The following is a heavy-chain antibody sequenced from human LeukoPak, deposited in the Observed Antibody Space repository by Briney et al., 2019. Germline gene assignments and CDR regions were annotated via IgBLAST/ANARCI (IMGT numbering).Heavy chain of an antibody. Sequence: GGSLRLSCAASGISFSSHGMHWVRQAPGKGVEWVAVIWYDGSNIYYADSVKGRLTISRDNSKNTLYLQMNSLRAEDMALYYCARARNDYDSNGFSFLDYWGQGTLVTVSS. V-gene: IGHV3-33*03. J-gene: IGHJ4*02. CDR2: IWYDGSNI. CDR1: GISFSSHG. CDR3: ARARNDYDSNGFSFLDY. D-gene: IGHD3-22*01.